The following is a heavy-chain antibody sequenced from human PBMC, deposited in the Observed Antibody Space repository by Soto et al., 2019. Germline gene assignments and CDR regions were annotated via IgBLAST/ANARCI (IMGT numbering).Heavy chain of an antibody. CDR2: IIPIFGTT. CDR3: ARVFPDGWVEPGVVRGYLDT. Sequence: QVQLVQSGAEVKEPGSAVKVSCKAPADSFSSYGISWVQQAPGQGLEWMGGIIPIFGTTNYAEKFQGRVTITADESTNTAYMELSSLRSEVTALYYCARVFPDGWVEPGVVRGYLDTWGRGTLVTVSS. J-gene: IGHJ4*02. D-gene: IGHD3-3*01. V-gene: IGHV1-69*01. CDR1: ADSFSSYG.